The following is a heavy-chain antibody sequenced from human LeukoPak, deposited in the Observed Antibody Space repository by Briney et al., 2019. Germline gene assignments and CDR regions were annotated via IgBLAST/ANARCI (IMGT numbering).Heavy chain of an antibody. V-gene: IGHV3-23*01. CDR2: ISGSGGST. CDR1: GFTFSSYA. D-gene: IGHD3-9*01. CDR3: AKDRYYDILTGHNNWFDP. J-gene: IGHJ5*02. Sequence: PGGSLRLSCAASGFTFSSYAMSWVRQAPGKGLEWVSAISGSGGSTYYADSVKGRFTISRDNSKNTLYLQMNSLRAEDTAVYYCAKDRYYDILTGHNNWFDPWGQGTLVTVSS.